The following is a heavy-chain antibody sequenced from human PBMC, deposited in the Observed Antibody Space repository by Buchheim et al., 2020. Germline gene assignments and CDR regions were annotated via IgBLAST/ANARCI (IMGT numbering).Heavy chain of an antibody. D-gene: IGHD5-12*01. J-gene: IGHJ4*02. Sequence: EVQLLESGGGLVQPGGSLRLSCAASGFTISSYAMRWVRQAPGKGLEWVSTIGSGGNTYYADFVKGRFAISRDNSKNTLSVQMHSLRAEDTAVYYCAKGGPSSLYYFDYWGQGTL. CDR2: IGSGGNT. CDR1: GFTISSYA. V-gene: IGHV3-23*01. CDR3: AKGGPSSLYYFDY.